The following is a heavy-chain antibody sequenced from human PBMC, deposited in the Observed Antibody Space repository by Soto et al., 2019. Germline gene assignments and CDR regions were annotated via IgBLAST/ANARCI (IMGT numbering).Heavy chain of an antibody. D-gene: IGHD4-4*01. CDR1: GGSVSSYF. CDR3: ARTVTKSRDYRWGV. Sequence: SETLSLTCTVSGGSVSSYFWSWIRESPGKGLEWIGFVYFTGTTDYNPSLKSRVTISVDRSRNQFTLNLSSVTAADTAVYYCARTVTKSRDYRWGVWGQGATVTVCS. CDR2: VYFTGTT. J-gene: IGHJ6*02. V-gene: IGHV4-59*02.